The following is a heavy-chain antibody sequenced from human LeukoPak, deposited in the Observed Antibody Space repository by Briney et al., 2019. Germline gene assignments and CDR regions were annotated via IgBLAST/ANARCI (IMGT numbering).Heavy chain of an antibody. CDR3: ARFYDRSGPHFDY. D-gene: IGHD3-22*01. Sequence: SETLSLTCTVSGASISTYYWSWIRQPPGKGLEWIGDIHYSGSTNYNPSLKSRVTISVDTSKNQFSLKLSSVTAADTAVYYCARFYDRSGPHFDYWGQGTLVTVSS. CDR2: IHYSGST. J-gene: IGHJ4*02. CDR1: GASISTYY. V-gene: IGHV4-59*01.